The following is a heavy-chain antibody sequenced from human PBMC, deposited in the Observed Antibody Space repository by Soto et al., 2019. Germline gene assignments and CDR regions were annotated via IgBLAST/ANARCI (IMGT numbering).Heavy chain of an antibody. CDR2: IIPIFGTA. CDR3: AREGDYYYYGMDV. J-gene: IGHJ6*02. V-gene: IGHV1-69*13. Sequence: SVKVSCKASGGTFSSYSISWVRQAPGQGLEWMGGIIPIFGTANYAQKFQGRVTITADESTSTAYMELSSLRSEDTAVYYCAREGDYYYYGMDVWGQGTTVTVSS. CDR1: GGTFSSYS.